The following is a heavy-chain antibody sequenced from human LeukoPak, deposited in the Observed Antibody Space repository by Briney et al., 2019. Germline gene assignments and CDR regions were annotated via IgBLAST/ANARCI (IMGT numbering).Heavy chain of an antibody. J-gene: IGHJ6*02. CDR2: IGSSSRYI. CDR1: GFTFSSYS. Sequence: GGSLRLSCAASGFTFSSYSINWVRQAPGKGLEWVSSIGSSSRYIYYADSVKGRFTISRDNAKNSLFLQMNSLRAEDTAVYYCAREPYSYYGMDVWGQGTTVTVSS. CDR3: AREPYSYYGMDV. V-gene: IGHV3-21*06.